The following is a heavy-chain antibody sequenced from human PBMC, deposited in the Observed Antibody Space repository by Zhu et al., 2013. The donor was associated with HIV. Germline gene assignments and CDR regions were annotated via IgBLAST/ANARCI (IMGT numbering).Heavy chain of an antibody. CDR3: ATSHYKLERLTMLAFDI. V-gene: IGHV1-69*01. CDR2: IIPIFGTA. Sequence: QVQLVQSGAEVKKPGSSVKVSCKASGGTFSSYAISWVRQAPGQGLEWMGGIIPIFGTANYAQKFQGRVTITADESTSTAYMELSSLRSEDTAVYYCATSHYKLERLTMLAFDIWGPRDNGHRLF. J-gene: IGHJ3*02. CDR1: GGTFSSYA. D-gene: IGHD1-1*01.